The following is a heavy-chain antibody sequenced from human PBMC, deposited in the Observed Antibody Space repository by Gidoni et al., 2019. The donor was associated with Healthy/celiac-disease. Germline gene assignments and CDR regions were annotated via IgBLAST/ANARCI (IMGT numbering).Heavy chain of an antibody. CDR1: GFTFDGYA. CDR2: ISWNSGSI. V-gene: IGHV3-9*01. Sequence: DVQLVESGGGLVQPGGSLRLSCAAPGFTFDGYAMHWVRPAPGKGLEWVSGISWNSGSIGYADSVKGRFTISRDNAKNSLYLQMNSLRAEDTALYYCAKLGYWGQGTLVTVSS. J-gene: IGHJ4*02. CDR3: AKLGY.